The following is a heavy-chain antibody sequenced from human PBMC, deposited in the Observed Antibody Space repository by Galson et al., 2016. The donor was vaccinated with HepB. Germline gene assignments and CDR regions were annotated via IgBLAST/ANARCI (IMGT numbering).Heavy chain of an antibody. D-gene: IGHD1-26*01. CDR3: ARSLSPLGHAFDV. CDR2: THYRSQGSA. J-gene: IGHJ3*01. V-gene: IGHV6-1*01. CDR1: GDSVSRNIAT. Sequence: CAIPGDSVSRNIATWNWIRQYPSRGLEWLGRTHYRSQGSAESAVSVKSRVTLNPDKSKNQFSLQLNSVTPDDAGVYYCARSLSPLGHAFDVWGQGTVVTASS.